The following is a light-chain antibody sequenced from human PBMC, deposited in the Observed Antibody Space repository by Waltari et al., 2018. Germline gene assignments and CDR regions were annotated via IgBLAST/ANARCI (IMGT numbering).Light chain of an antibody. V-gene: IGLV1-51*02. J-gene: IGLJ7*01. CDR3: GTWDSSLSGAV. CDR1: SSNIGNHS. CDR2: EDS. Sequence: QSVLTQPPSVSAAPGQRVTIPCSGGSSNIGNHSVSWYRQFPGTAPKLLIYEDSERPSGIPGRFSGSKSGTSATLDITGLQAGDEADYYCGTWDSSLSGAVFGGGTHLTVL.